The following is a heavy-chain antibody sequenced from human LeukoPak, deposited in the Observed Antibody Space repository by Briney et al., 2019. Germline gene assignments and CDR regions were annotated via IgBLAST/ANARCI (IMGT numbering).Heavy chain of an antibody. V-gene: IGHV3-9*01. Sequence: GGSLRLSCAASGFTFDDYAMHWVRQAPGKGLEWVSGISWNSGSIGYADSVKGRFTISRDNAKNSLYLQVNSLRAKDTALYYCAKAADTAMVHLYNWFDPWGQGTLVTVSS. CDR3: AKAADTAMVHLYNWFDP. J-gene: IGHJ5*02. D-gene: IGHD5-18*01. CDR1: GFTFDDYA. CDR2: ISWNSGSI.